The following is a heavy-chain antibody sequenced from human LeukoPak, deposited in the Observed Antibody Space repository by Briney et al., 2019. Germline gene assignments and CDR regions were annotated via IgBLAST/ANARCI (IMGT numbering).Heavy chain of an antibody. D-gene: IGHD3-10*01. J-gene: IGHJ4*02. V-gene: IGHV4-34*01. CDR2: INHSGST. Sequence: PSETLSLTCAVYGGSFSGYYWSWIRQPPGKGLEWIGEINHSGSTNYNPSLKSRVTISVDTSKNQFSLKLSAVTAADTAVYYCARGHSGYYGSDRSLDYWGQGTLVTVSS. CDR3: ARGHSGYYGSDRSLDY. CDR1: GGSFSGYY.